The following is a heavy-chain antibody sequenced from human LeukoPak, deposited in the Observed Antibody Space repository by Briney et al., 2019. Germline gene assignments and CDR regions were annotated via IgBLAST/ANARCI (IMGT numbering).Heavy chain of an antibody. CDR3: AKDMAGGSYLDY. Sequence: GGSLRLSCAASGFTFSRYAMSWVRQAPGKGLEWVSTISDSGSSTYYADSVKGRFTISRDNSKNALYLQMNSLRAEDTAVYNCAKDMAGGSYLDYWGQGTLVAVSS. J-gene: IGHJ4*02. D-gene: IGHD1-26*01. V-gene: IGHV3-23*01. CDR2: ISDSGSST. CDR1: GFTFSRYA.